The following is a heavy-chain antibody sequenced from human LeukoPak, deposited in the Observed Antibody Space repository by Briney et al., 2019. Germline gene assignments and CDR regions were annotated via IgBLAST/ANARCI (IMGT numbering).Heavy chain of an antibody. D-gene: IGHD2-15*01. J-gene: IGHJ4*02. CDR2: ISSSGSTI. Sequence: GGSLRLSCAASGFIFSSYEMNGVRQAPGKGLEWVSYISSSGSTIYYADSVKRRFTISRDNAKNSLYLQMNSLRAEDTALYYCARDGPRRSGGSYDYWGQGTLVTVSS. V-gene: IGHV3-48*03. CDR3: ARDGPRRSGGSYDY. CDR1: GFIFSSYE.